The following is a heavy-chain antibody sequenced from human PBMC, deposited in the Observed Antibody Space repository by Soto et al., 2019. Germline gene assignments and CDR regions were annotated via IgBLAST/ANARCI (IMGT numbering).Heavy chain of an antibody. Sequence: SETLSHTCSVSGGSITSSTYYWGWIRQPPGKGLEWIGSIYYSGATYYHPSLKSRVTISVDTSKNHFSLKLSSMTAADTAVYYCARLPASGVVGKYGMDVWGQGTTVTVSS. CDR1: GGSITSSTYY. V-gene: IGHV4-39*02. CDR3: ARLPASGVVGKYGMDV. J-gene: IGHJ6*02. D-gene: IGHD2-21*01. CDR2: IYYSGAT.